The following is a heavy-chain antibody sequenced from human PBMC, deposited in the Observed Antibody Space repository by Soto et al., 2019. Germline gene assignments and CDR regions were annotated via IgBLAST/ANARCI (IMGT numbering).Heavy chain of an antibody. D-gene: IGHD1-26*01. Sequence: ASVKVSCKASGYTFTSYGISWVRQAPGQGLEWKGWISAYNGNTNYAQKLQGRVTMTTDTSTSTAYMELRSLRSDDTAVYYCARVGKVLLSGYYYGMDVWGQGTTVTVSS. J-gene: IGHJ6*02. CDR1: GYTFTSYG. V-gene: IGHV1-18*01. CDR3: ARVGKVLLSGYYYGMDV. CDR2: ISAYNGNT.